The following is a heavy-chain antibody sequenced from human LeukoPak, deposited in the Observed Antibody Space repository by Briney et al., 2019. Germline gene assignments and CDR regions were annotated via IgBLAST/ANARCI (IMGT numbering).Heavy chain of an antibody. J-gene: IGHJ5*02. CDR3: AKDRSSGYYPNWFDP. CDR1: GFTFDDYG. V-gene: IGHV3-23*01. CDR2: ISGSGGST. D-gene: IGHD3-22*01. Sequence: GGSLRLSCAASGFTFDDYGMSWVRQAPGKGLEWVSAISGSGGSTYYADSVKGRFTISRDNSKNTLYLQMNSLRAEDTAVYYCAKDRSSGYYPNWFDPWGQGTLVTVSS.